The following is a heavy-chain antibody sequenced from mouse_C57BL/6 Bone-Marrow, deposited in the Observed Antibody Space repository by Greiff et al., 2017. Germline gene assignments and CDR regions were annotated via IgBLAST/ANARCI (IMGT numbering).Heavy chain of an antibody. V-gene: IGHV1-50*01. CDR3: QLTFWYFDV. CDR1: GYTFTSYW. Sequence: QVQLQQPGAELVKPGASVKLSCKASGYTFTSYWMQWVKQRPGQGLEWIGEIDPSDSYTNYNQKFKGKATLTVDTSSSTAYMQLSSLTSEDSAVYYCQLTFWYFDVWGTGTTVTVSS. CDR2: IDPSDSYT. J-gene: IGHJ1*03. D-gene: IGHD3-3*01.